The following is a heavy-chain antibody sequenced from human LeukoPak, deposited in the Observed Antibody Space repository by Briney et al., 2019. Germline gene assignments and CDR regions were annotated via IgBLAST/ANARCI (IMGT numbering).Heavy chain of an antibody. J-gene: IGHJ6*04. CDR1: GFPFSTYW. D-gene: IGHD3-10*02. Sequence: PGESLRLSCAASGFPFSTYWMSWVRQAPGKGLEWVANINQDGTEKYYVDSVKGRFTISRDNAKNSLYLQMNSLRAEDTAVYYCAELGITMIGGVWGKGTTVTISS. CDR3: AELGITMIGGV. CDR2: INQDGTEK. V-gene: IGHV3-7*01.